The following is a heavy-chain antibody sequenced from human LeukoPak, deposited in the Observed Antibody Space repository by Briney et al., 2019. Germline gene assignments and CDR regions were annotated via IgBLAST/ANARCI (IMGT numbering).Heavy chain of an antibody. CDR1: GFTFSSYA. CDR3: ARERHYGDYYFDY. J-gene: IGHJ4*02. D-gene: IGHD4-17*01. Sequence: PGGSLRLSCAASGFTFSSYAMHWVRQAPGKGREWVAVISYDGSNKYYADSVKGRFTISRDNSKNTLYLQMNSLRAEDTAVYYCARERHYGDYYFDYWGQGTLVTVSS. V-gene: IGHV3-30-3*01. CDR2: ISYDGSNK.